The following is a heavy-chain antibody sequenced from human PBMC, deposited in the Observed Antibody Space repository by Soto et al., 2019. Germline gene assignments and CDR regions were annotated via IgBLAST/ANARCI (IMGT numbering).Heavy chain of an antibody. J-gene: IGHJ4*02. D-gene: IGHD3-22*01. CDR2: FSYSGST. CDR1: GGPISSSSYF. V-gene: IGHV4-39*01. CDR3: ARYWATPMVVVPGFGN. Sequence: SETLSLTFSVSGGPISSSSYFWGCIRKPPWKGLEWMGSFSYSGSTYYNPSLKSRVTISVDTSKNQFSLKLTSVTAAEMAVYYCARYWATPMVVVPGFGNSGQGTLVTVSS.